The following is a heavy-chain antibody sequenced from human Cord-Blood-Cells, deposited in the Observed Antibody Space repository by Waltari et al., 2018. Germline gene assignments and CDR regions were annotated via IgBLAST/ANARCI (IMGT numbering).Heavy chain of an antibody. CDR2: IWYDGSNK. V-gene: IGHV3-33*01. D-gene: IGHD2-8*01. CDR1: GFTFSSYG. CDR3: ARVYCTNGVCYDAFDI. Sequence: QVQLVESGGGVVQPGRSLRLSCAASGFTFSSYGMHWVRQGPGKGLEWVAVIWYDGSNKYYADSVKGRFTISRDNSKNTLYLQMNSLRAEDTAVYYCARVYCTNGVCYDAFDIWGQGTMVTVSS. J-gene: IGHJ3*02.